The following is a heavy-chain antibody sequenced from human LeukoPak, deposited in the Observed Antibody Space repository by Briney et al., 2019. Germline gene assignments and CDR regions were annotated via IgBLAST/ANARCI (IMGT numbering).Heavy chain of an antibody. D-gene: IGHD3-9*01. CDR3: ARWDILTGYYRFDPSPGFDY. J-gene: IGHJ4*02. Sequence: ASVKVSCKASGYTFTGYYMHWVRQAPGQGLEWMGWTNHNSGRTNYAQKFQGRVTMTRDTSISTAYMELSRLRSDDTAVYYCARWDILTGYYRFDPSPGFDYWGQGTLVTVSS. V-gene: IGHV1-2*02. CDR2: TNHNSGRT. CDR1: GYTFTGYY.